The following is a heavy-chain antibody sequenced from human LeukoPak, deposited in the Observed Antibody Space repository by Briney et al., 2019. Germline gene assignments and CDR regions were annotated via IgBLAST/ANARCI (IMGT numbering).Heavy chain of an antibody. J-gene: IGHJ4*02. CDR3: ARDRGGNEFDY. Sequence: GRSLRLSCAASGFTFSSYAMHWVRQAPGKGLEWVAVISYDGSNKYYADSVKGRFTISRDNSKNTLYLQMNSLRAEDTAVYYCARDRGGNEFDYWGQGTLVTVSS. V-gene: IGHV3-30*04. D-gene: IGHD4-23*01. CDR1: GFTFSSYA. CDR2: ISYDGSNK.